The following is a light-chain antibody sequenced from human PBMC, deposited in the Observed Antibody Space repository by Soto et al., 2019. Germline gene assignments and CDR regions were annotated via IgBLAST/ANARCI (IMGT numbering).Light chain of an antibody. Sequence: EIVLMQSPGSLSLSPGERATLSCRASQSVSSDYLVWYQQKPGQAPRLLIYGASSRATGIPDRFSGSGSGTDFTLTISRLEPEDFAVYYCQQYGSSGTFGQGTKVDIK. V-gene: IGKV3-20*01. J-gene: IGKJ1*01. CDR3: QQYGSSGT. CDR2: GAS. CDR1: QSVSSDY.